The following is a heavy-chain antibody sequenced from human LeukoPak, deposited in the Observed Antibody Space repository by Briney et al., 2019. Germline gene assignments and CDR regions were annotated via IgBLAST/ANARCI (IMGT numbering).Heavy chain of an antibody. CDR3: ATSKNYIAVSGTGFDY. V-gene: IGHV4-59*12. Sequence: SETLSLTCTVSGGSISSYYWSWIRQPPGKGLEWIGYIYYSGSTNYNPSLKSRVTISVDKSKNQFSLKLSSVTAADTAVYYCATSKNYIAVSGTGFDYWGQGTLVTVSS. J-gene: IGHJ4*02. D-gene: IGHD6-19*01. CDR1: GGSISSYY. CDR2: IYYSGST.